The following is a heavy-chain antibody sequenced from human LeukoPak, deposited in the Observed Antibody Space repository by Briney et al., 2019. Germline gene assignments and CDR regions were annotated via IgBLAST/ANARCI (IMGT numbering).Heavy chain of an antibody. D-gene: IGHD6-19*01. J-gene: IGHJ4*02. V-gene: IGHV3-7*01. CDR1: GFTFSGYW. CDR3: ARSSSGWWDY. CDR2: IKQDGSEK. Sequence: GGSLRLSCAASGFTFSGYWMIWVHQAPGKGLEWVATIKQDGSEKYYVDSVKGRFTISRDNAKNSLFLQMNSLRAEDTAVYYCARSSSGWWDYWGQGTLVTVSS.